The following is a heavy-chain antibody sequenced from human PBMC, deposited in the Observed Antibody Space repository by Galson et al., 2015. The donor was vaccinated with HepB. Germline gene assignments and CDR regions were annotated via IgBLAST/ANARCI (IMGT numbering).Heavy chain of an antibody. Sequence: QSGAEVKKPGESLRISCKGSGYSFTSYWITWVRQMPGKGLEWMGRIDPSDSYTNYSPSFQGHVTISADKSISTAYLRWSSLKASDTAMYYCARLAPSYYYDSSGYLFDYWGQGTLVTVSS. CDR3: ARLAPSYYYDSSGYLFDY. CDR2: IDPSDSYT. J-gene: IGHJ4*02. V-gene: IGHV5-10-1*01. CDR1: GYSFTSYW. D-gene: IGHD3-22*01.